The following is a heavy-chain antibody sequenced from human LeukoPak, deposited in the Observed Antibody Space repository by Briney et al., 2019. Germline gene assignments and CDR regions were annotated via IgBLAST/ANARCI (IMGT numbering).Heavy chain of an antibody. CDR3: ARDRGVYDIAGYYS. J-gene: IGHJ5*01. CDR1: GFTFSTFA. CDR2: VSFDGTNK. D-gene: IGHD3-22*01. Sequence: PGGSRRLSCAASGFTFSTFAMVWVRQAPGKGLEWVSLVSFDGTNKFYADSVKGRFTISRDNSKNTLYLQMSSLRAEDTAVYYCARDRGVYDIAGYYSWGRGALVTVSS. V-gene: IGHV3-30*15.